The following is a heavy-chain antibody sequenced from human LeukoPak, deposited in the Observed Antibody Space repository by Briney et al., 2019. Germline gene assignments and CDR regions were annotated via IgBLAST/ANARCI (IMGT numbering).Heavy chain of an antibody. J-gene: IGHJ5*02. CDR3: ARRVGYCSSTSCYAIISVRFDP. Sequence: KPSETLSLTCAVYGGSFSGYYWSWIRQPPGKGLEWIGEINHSGSTNYNPSLKSRVTISVDTSKNQFSLKLSSVTAADTAVYYCARRVGYCSSTSCYAIISVRFDPWGQGTLVTVSS. CDR1: GGSFSGYY. V-gene: IGHV4-34*01. CDR2: INHSGST. D-gene: IGHD2-2*01.